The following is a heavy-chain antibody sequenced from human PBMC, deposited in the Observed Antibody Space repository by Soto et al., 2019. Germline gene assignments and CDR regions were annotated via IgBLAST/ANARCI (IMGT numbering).Heavy chain of an antibody. CDR3: EVAVAGYPSVAFDI. CDR1: GGSISSSSYY. D-gene: IGHD6-19*01. J-gene: IGHJ3*02. Sequence: SETLSLTCTVSGGSISSSSYYWGWIRQPPGKGLEWIGSIYYSGSTYYNPSLKSRVTISVDTSKNQFSLKLSSVTAADTAVYYCEVAVAGYPSVAFDIWGQGTMVTVSS. CDR2: IYYSGST. V-gene: IGHV4-39*01.